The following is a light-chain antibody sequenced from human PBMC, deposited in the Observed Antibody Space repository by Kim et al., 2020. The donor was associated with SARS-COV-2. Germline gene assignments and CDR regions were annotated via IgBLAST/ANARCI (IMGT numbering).Light chain of an antibody. V-gene: IGKV1-5*03. Sequence: GARVTITCRATQSLSTWLARFQQKPGKAPRLRGYRASSSESGVPSRFSGSGSGTEFTLTINSLQPDDFGTYYCQQYYTFPRTFGGGTKVDIK. J-gene: IGKJ4*01. CDR2: RAS. CDR3: QQYYTFPRT. CDR1: QSLSTW.